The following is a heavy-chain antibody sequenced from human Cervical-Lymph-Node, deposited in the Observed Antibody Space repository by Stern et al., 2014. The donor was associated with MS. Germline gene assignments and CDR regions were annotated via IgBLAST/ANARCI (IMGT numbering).Heavy chain of an antibody. CDR1: GYTFTNNW. J-gene: IGHJ6*02. D-gene: IGHD1-1*01. Sequence: EVQLVQSGAEVKKPGESLKISCKGSGYTFTNNWIAWVRQMPGKGLEWMGIIYPDDSDIRYSPSLQGQVTISADKSIRTAYLQWRSLKAADSAVYYGASPPPRRKWDDPNYGMDVWGQGTTVTVSS. CDR3: ASPPPRRKWDDPNYGMDV. CDR2: IYPDDSDI. V-gene: IGHV5-51*03.